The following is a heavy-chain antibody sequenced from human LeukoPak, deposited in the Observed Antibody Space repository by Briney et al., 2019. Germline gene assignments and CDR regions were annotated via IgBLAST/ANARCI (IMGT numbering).Heavy chain of an antibody. V-gene: IGHV1-2*02. CDR3: ARGRRSWYYFDY. J-gene: IGHJ4*02. CDR1: GYTFTGYY. CDR2: INPNSGGT. Sequence: ASVKVFCKASGYTFTGYYMQWVRQAPGQGLEWMGWINPNSGGTNYAQKFQGRVTMTRDTSISTAYMELSRLRSDDTAVYYCARGRRSWYYFDYWGQGTLVTVSS. D-gene: IGHD6-13*01.